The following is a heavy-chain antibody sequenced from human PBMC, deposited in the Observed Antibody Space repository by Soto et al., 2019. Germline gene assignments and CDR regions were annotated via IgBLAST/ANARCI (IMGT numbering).Heavy chain of an antibody. CDR1: GFTFSSYA. V-gene: IGHV3-23*01. D-gene: IGHD3-9*01. Sequence: EVQLLESGGGLVQPGGSLRLSCAASGFTFSSYAMSWVRQAPGKGLEWVSAISGSGGSTYYADSVKGRFTISRDNSKNTLYLQMNGLRAEDTAVYYCAKSDTYYYYYYMDVWGKGTTVTVSS. CDR2: ISGSGGST. J-gene: IGHJ6*03. CDR3: AKSDTYYYYYYMDV.